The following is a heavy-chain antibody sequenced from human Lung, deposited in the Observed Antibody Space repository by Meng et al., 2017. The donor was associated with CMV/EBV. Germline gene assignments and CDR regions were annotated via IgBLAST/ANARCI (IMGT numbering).Heavy chain of an antibody. D-gene: IGHD2-21*01. V-gene: IGHV3-66*01. CDR1: GFSVSRNY. J-gene: IGHJ5*02. CDR2: IYGSGNT. Sequence: LVGSGGGLVQPGGSLRLSCTASGFSVSRNYMSWVRQAPGKGLEWISIIYGSGNTYYGDSVKGRFTISRDNFRNTLYLQMNSLTAEDTAVYYCAREIPQAWASWGQGTLVTVSS. CDR3: AREIPQAWAS.